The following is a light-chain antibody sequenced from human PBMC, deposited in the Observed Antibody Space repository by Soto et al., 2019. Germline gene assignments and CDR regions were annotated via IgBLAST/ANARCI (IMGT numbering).Light chain of an antibody. J-gene: IGLJ2*01. CDR1: SSDVGAYNY. CDR3: SSYRSSTLI. CDR2: DVS. V-gene: IGLV2-14*03. Sequence: QSVLTQPASVSGSPGQSITISCSGTSSDVGAYNYVSWYQYHPGKAPKLMIYDVSNRPSGVSNRFSGSKSGNTASLTISGLQAEDEADYYCSSYRSSTLIFGGGTKVTVL.